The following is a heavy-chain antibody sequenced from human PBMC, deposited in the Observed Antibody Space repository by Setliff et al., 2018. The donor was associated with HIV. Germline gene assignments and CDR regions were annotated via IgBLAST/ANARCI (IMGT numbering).Heavy chain of an antibody. Sequence: SVKVSCKASGGTFSSYAISWVRQAPGQGLEWMGGIIPIFGTANYAQKFQGRVTMTEDTSTDTGYMELSSLRSEDTALYYCAIGIGFCSGGSCWGIWGQGTMVTVSS. D-gene: IGHD2-15*01. J-gene: IGHJ3*02. V-gene: IGHV1-69*06. CDR1: GGTFSSYA. CDR3: AIGIGFCSGGSCWGI. CDR2: IIPIFGTA.